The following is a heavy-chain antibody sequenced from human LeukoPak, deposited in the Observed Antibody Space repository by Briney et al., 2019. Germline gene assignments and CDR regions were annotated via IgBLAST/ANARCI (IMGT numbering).Heavy chain of an antibody. V-gene: IGHV3-21*04. J-gene: IGHJ4*02. CDR1: GFTFSSYS. Sequence: GGSLRLSCAASGFTFSSYSMNWVRQAPGKGLEWVSSISSSSSYIYYADSVKGRFTISRDNAKNSLYLQMNSLRAEDTAVYYCASGKYRGYCSSTSCYEAGYFDYWGQGTLVTVSS. CDR3: ASGKYRGYCSSTSCYEAGYFDY. D-gene: IGHD2-2*01. CDR2: ISSSSSYI.